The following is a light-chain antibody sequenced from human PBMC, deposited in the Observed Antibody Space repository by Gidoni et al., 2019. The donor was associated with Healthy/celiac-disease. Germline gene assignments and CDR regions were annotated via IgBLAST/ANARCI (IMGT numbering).Light chain of an antibody. V-gene: IGLV2-11*01. CDR3: CSYAGSYTGV. J-gene: IGLJ3*02. Sequence: QSALTQPRSVSGSLGQSVTISCTGTSSAVGGYNYVSWYHQHPGKAPKLMIYDVSKRPSGVPDRFSGSKSGNTASLTISGLQAEDEADYYCCSYAGSYTGVFGGGTKLTVL. CDR2: DVS. CDR1: SSAVGGYNY.